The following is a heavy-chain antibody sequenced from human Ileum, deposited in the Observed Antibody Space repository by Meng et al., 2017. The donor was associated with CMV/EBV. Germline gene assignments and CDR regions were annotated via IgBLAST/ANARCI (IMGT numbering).Heavy chain of an antibody. D-gene: IGHD7-27*01. V-gene: IGHV1-18*01. J-gene: IGHJ4*02. CDR1: GYTFTSYG. CDR2: ISAYNGNT. Sequence: ASVKVSCKASGYTFTSYGISWVRQAPEQGLEWMGWISAYNGNTNYAQKLQGRVTMTTDTSTSTAYMELRSLRSDDTAVYYCARARPSNWGFVGSDYWGQGTLVTVSS. CDR3: ARARPSNWGFVGSDY.